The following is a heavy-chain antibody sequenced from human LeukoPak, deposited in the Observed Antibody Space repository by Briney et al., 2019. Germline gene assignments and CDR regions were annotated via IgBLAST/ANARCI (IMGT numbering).Heavy chain of an antibody. Sequence: ASVKVSCKASGYTFSSYDINWVRQATGQGLEWMGWMNPNSGNTGYAQKFQGRVTMTRNTSISTAYMELSSLRSEDTAVYYCARTKRSTDCYNWYDPWGQGTLVTVSS. V-gene: IGHV1-8*01. CDR2: MNPNSGNT. CDR3: ARTKRSTDCYNWYDP. CDR1: GYTFSSYD. J-gene: IGHJ5*02. D-gene: IGHD2-2*01.